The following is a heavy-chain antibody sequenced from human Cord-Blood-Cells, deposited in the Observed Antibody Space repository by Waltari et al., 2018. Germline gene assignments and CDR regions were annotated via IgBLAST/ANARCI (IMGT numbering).Heavy chain of an antibody. J-gene: IGHJ5*02. V-gene: IGHV1-2*02. CDR1: GYTFTGYS. CDR3: ARGGETAAGKNWFDP. D-gene: IGHD6-13*01. Sequence: QVQLVQSGAEVKKPGASVKVSCKASGYTFTGYSRHRVRQAPGQGLEWMGWINPNSGGTNYAQKFQGRVTMTRETSISTAYMELSRLRSDDTAVYYCARGGETAAGKNWFDPWGQGTLVTVSS. CDR2: INPNSGGT.